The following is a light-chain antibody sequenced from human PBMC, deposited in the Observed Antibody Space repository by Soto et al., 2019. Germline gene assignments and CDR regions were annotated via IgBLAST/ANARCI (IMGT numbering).Light chain of an antibody. Sequence: QSALTQPPSASGSPGQSVTISCSGTSSDVGGYNYVSWYQQHPGKAPKLMIYEVSKRPSGVPDRFSGSKSGNTASLTVSGLQAEDEAVYYCSAWDDSLNGVVFGGGTQLTVL. CDR3: SAWDDSLNGVV. CDR2: EVS. J-gene: IGLJ7*01. V-gene: IGLV2-8*01. CDR1: SSDVGGYNY.